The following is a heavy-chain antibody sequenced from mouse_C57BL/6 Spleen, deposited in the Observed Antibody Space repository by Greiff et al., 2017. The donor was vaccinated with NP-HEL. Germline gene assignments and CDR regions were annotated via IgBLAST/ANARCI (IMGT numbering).Heavy chain of an antibody. D-gene: IGHD3-2*02. V-gene: IGHV14-3*01. J-gene: IGHJ3*01. CDR1: GFNIKNTY. CDR3: ARGAAQDSAWFAY. CDR2: IDPANGNT. Sequence: EVKLVESVAELVRPGASVKLSCTASGFNIKNTYMHWVKQRPEQGLEWIGRIDPANGNTKYAPKFQGKATITADTSSNTAYLQLSSLTSEDTAIYYCARGAAQDSAWFAYWGQGTLVTVSA.